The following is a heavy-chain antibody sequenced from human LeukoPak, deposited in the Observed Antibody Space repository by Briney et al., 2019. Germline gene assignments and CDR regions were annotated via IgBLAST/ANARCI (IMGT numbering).Heavy chain of an antibody. J-gene: IGHJ4*02. D-gene: IGHD3-16*01. CDR1: GFTFSNYS. CDR3: ARRMGAITFGGEDY. V-gene: IGHV3-48*04. Sequence: GGSLRLSCAASGFTFSNYSMNWVRQAPGKGLEWVSYIGGSSSTTYYADSVKGRFTISRDNAKNSLYLQMNSLRAEDTAVYYCARRMGAITFGGEDYWGQGTLVTVSS. CDR2: IGGSSSTT.